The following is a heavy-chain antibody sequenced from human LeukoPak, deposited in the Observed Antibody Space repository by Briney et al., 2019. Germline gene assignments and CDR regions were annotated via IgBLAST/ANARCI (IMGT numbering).Heavy chain of an antibody. Sequence: SETLSLTCAVYGGSFSGYYWSWIRQPPGKGLEWIGEINHSGSPNYNPSLKSRVTISIDTSKNQFSLKLSPVTAADTAVYYCARRVTSNWFDPWGQGTLVTVSS. CDR2: INHSGSP. D-gene: IGHD2-21*02. J-gene: IGHJ5*02. CDR1: GGSFSGYY. CDR3: ARRVTSNWFDP. V-gene: IGHV4-34*01.